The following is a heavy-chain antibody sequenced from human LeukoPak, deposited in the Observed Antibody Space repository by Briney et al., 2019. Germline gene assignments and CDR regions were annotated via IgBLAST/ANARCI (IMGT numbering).Heavy chain of an antibody. V-gene: IGHV3-21*01. CDR1: GFTFSSYS. J-gene: IGHJ4*02. CDR2: ISSSSSYI. D-gene: IGHD2-15*01. Sequence: AGGSLRLSCAASGFTFSSYSMNWVRQAPGKGLEWVSSISSSSSYIYYADSVKGRFTISRDNAKNSLYLQMNSLRAEDTAVYYCASGRVVVAATPYEYWGQGTLVTVSS. CDR3: ASGRVVVAATPYEY.